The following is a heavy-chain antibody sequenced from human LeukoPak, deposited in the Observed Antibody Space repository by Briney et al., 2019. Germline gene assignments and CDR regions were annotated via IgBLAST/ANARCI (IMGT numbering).Heavy chain of an antibody. J-gene: IGHJ4*02. Sequence: SETLSLTCAVSGASISGSGYYLGWIRQPPGKGLEWIGNIYYTGSTYYNASLQSRVTISIDMSKNQFSLRLCSVTAADTAMYYCVKSGGYGLIDYWGQGTLVTVSS. V-gene: IGHV4-39*01. CDR2: IYYTGST. D-gene: IGHD6-19*01. CDR1: GASISGSGYY. CDR3: VKSGGYGLIDY.